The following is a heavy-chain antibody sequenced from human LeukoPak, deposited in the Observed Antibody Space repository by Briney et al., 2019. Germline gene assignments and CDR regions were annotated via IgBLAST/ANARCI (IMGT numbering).Heavy chain of an antibody. CDR3: ARSGKQWPGSNRDYFDY. J-gene: IGHJ4*02. V-gene: IGHV3-30-3*01. Sequence: PGRSLRLSCAASGFTFSSYAMHWVRESPGKGLEWVAVIAYDGSNKYYADSVKGRFTISRDNSKNTLYLQMNSLRAEDTAVYYCARSGKQWPGSNRDYFDYWGQGTLVTVSS. CDR1: GFTFSSYA. D-gene: IGHD6-19*01. CDR2: IAYDGSNK.